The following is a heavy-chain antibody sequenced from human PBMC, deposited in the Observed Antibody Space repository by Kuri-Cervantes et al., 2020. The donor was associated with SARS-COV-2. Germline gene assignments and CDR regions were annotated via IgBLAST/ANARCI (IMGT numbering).Heavy chain of an antibody. V-gene: IGHV3-30*02. Sequence: GESLKISCAASGFTFSSYGMHWVRQAPGKGLEWVAFIRYDGSNKYYADSVKGRFTISRDNSKNTLYLQMNSLRAEDTALYYCARSDPLYCGGDCAAYYFDSWGQGTLVTVSS. CDR3: ARSDPLYCGGDCAAYYFDS. CDR2: IRYDGSNK. CDR1: GFTFSSYG. D-gene: IGHD2-21*02. J-gene: IGHJ4*02.